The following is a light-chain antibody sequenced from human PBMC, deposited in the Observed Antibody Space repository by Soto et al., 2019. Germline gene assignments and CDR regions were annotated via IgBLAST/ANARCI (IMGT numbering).Light chain of an antibody. CDR2: QVT. J-gene: IGLJ1*01. CDR1: SSDLAIYNY. V-gene: IGLV2-14*01. CDR3: SSSTDSSNNV. Sequence: QSALTQPASVSGSPGQSITISCTGTSSDLAIYNYVSWYQQQPGKAPKLMIYQVTNRPSGVSNRFSGSKSGNTASLTISGLQAEDEADYYCSSSTDSSNNVFGGGTKGTVL.